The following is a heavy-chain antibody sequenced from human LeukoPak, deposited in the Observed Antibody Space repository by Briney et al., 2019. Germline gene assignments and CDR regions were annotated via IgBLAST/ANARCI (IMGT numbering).Heavy chain of an antibody. J-gene: IGHJ4*02. Sequence: PGRSLRLSCAASGFTFSSYAIHWVRQAPGKGLEWVAHVSYDGNRKYYADSVKGRFTISRDNSKSTLYLQMNSLRAEDTAVYYCARVRPGSNYVDFDYWGQGTLVTVSS. CDR1: GFTFSSYA. CDR2: VSYDGNRK. CDR3: ARVRPGSNYVDFDY. D-gene: IGHD4-11*01. V-gene: IGHV3-30*03.